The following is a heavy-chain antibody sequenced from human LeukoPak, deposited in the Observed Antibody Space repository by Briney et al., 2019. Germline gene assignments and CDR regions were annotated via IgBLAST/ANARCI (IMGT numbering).Heavy chain of an antibody. CDR1: GYTFTNYG. D-gene: IGHD2-8*02. Sequence: ASVKVSCKASGYTFTNYGLGWVRQAPGQGLEWMGWISAHNGNTNYAQNFQDRVTMTTDTSTTTTYMELRSLRSDDTAVYYCARTPTANIVPVKADFFEVWGQGTLVTVSS. CDR2: ISAHNGNT. V-gene: IGHV1-18*04. J-gene: IGHJ4*02. CDR3: ARTPTANIVPVKADFFEV.